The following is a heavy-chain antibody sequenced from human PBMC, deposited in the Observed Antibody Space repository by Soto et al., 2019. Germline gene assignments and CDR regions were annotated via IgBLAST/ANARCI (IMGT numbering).Heavy chain of an antibody. CDR3: ARGYCGGDCFWYFDY. Sequence: SETLSLTCAVYGGSFSGYYWSWIRQPPGKGLEWIGEINHSGSTNYNPSIKSRVTISVDTSKNQFSLKLSSVTAADTAVYYCARGYCGGDCFWYFDYWGQGTLVTVSS. D-gene: IGHD2-21*02. CDR2: INHSGST. CDR1: GGSFSGYY. V-gene: IGHV4-34*01. J-gene: IGHJ4*02.